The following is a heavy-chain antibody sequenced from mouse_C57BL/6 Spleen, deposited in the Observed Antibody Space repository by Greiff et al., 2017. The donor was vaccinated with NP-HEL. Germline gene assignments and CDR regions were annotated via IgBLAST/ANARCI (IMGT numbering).Heavy chain of an antibody. J-gene: IGHJ1*03. CDR3: ARRNYGSSPLYWYFDV. D-gene: IGHD1-1*01. CDR1: GFTFSSYT. CDR2: ISGGGGNT. V-gene: IGHV5-9*01. Sequence: EVHLVESGGGLVKPGGSLKLSCAASGFTFSSYTMSWVRQTPEKRLEWVATISGGGGNTYYPDSVKGRFTISRDNAKNTLYLQMSSLRSEDTALYYCARRNYGSSPLYWYFDVWGTGTTVTVSS.